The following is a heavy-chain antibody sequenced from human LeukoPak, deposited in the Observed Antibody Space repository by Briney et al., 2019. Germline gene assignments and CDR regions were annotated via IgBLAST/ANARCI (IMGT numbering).Heavy chain of an antibody. CDR1: GGSISSYY. J-gene: IGHJ6*02. Sequence: PSETLSLTCTVSGGSISSYYWSWIRQPAGKGLEWIGRIYTSGSTNYNPSLKSRVTMSVDTSKNQFSLKLSSVTAADTAVYYCARVEQLVSPDYGMDVWGQGTTVTVSS. CDR3: ARVEQLVSPDYGMDV. D-gene: IGHD6-6*01. V-gene: IGHV4-4*07. CDR2: IYTSGST.